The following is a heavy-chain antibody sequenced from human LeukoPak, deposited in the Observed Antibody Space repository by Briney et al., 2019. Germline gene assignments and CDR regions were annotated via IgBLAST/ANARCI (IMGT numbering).Heavy chain of an antibody. D-gene: IGHD3-10*01. CDR1: GGSISTSNYY. J-gene: IGHJ6*03. CDR3: ARASQRRIYGSGSYYYYMDV. CDR2: INHSGST. V-gene: IGHV4-39*07. Sequence: PSETLSLTCTVSGGSISTSNYYWGWIRQPPGKGLEWIGEINHSGSTNYNPSLKSRVTISVDTSKNQFSLKLSSVTAADTAVYYCARASQRRIYGSGSYYYYMDVWGKGTTVTISS.